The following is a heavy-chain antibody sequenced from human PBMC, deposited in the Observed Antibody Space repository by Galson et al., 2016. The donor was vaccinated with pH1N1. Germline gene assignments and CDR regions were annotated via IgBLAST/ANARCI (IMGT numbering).Heavy chain of an antibody. D-gene: IGHD2-2*01. CDR1: GVFISSHY. J-gene: IGHJ6*02. Sequence: SETLSLTCSVSGVFISSHYWSWVRQPAGKGLEWIGRLYKTGSTKYNPSLKSRVSMSGDMYKNQISLRLTSVTAADTAVYYCVREDIVVGEGWHPGMDAWGQGTTVTVSS. CDR3: VREDIVVGEGWHPGMDA. V-gene: IGHV4-4*07. CDR2: LYKTGST.